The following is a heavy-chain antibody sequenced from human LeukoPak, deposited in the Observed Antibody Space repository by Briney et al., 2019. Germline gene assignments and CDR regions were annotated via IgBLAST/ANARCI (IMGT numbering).Heavy chain of an antibody. CDR2: IYYSGST. CDR3: ARMQGFCSGNSCYSGSFDY. CDR1: GGSISNYY. D-gene: IGHD2-15*01. V-gene: IGHV4-59*01. Sequence: SETLSLTCTVSGGSISNYYWSWIRQPPGKGLEWIAYIYYSGSTNYNPSLKSRVTISVDTSKNQFSLRLSSVTAADTVVYYCARMQGFCSGNSCYSGSFDYWGQGTLVTVSS. J-gene: IGHJ4*02.